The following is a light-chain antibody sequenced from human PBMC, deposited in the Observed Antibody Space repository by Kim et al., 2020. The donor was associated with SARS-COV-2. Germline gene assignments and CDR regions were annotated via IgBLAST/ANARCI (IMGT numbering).Light chain of an antibody. CDR2: SAS. J-gene: IGKJ1*01. Sequence: AIQMTQSPSSLSASVGDRVTITCRASQRIRNGLAWYQQKPGKAPKLLIYSASNLESGVPSRFSGSASGTDFTLTITSLQPEDFAAYYALQEYHQPWAFGQGTKVDIK. CDR1: QRIRNG. CDR3: LQEYHQPWA. V-gene: IGKV1-6*01.